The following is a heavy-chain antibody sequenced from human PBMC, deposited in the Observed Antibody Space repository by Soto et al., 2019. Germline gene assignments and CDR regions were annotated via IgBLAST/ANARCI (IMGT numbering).Heavy chain of an antibody. Sequence: SETLSLTCTVSGGSFKSGSYSWSWIRQPPGKGLEWIGYVYHTGRTSYTPSLKSRVSISMDTSKNQFSLSLDSVTAADTAVYFCARDFAYFDSWGQGTLVTVSS. CDR3: ARDFAYFDS. D-gene: IGHD3-3*01. CDR2: VYHTGRT. CDR1: GGSFKSGSYS. V-gene: IGHV4-61*01. J-gene: IGHJ4*02.